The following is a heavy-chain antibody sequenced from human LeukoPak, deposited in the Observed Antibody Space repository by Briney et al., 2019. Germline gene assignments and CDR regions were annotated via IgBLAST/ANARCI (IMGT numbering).Heavy chain of an antibody. V-gene: IGHV3-23*01. D-gene: IGHD3-22*01. J-gene: IGHJ4*02. Sequence: GGSLRLSCAASGFTFSSYGMSWVRQAPGKGLEWVSAISGSGGSTYYADSVKGRFTISRDNSKNTLYLQMNSLRAEDTAVYYCARRVVVIIYSSYYFDYWGQGTLVTVSS. CDR1: GFTFSSYG. CDR2: ISGSGGST. CDR3: ARRVVVIIYSSYYFDY.